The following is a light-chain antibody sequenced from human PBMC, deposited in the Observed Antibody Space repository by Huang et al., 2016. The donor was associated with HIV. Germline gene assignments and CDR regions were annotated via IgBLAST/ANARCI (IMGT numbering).Light chain of an antibody. V-gene: IGKV1-5*03. J-gene: IGKJ1*01. CDR2: KAS. CDR3: QQYNSYS. CDR1: ESISNW. Sequence: DIQMTQSPSTLSASVGDRVTITCRASESISNWLAWYQQKPGKAPKVLIYKASRLESGVPSRFSGSGSGTEFTLTISSLQPDDFATYYCQQYNSYSFGQGTKVEIK.